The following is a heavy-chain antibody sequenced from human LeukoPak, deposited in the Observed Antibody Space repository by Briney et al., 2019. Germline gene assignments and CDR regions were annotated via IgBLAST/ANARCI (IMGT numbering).Heavy chain of an antibody. CDR3: ARGGSGIYRTYYSFEP. J-gene: IGHJ5*02. Sequence: PGDSLILSCAASGFTFSSYGMQWLRQAPGKGLGWVAVQWYDGTNKFYTDSVKGRFTISRANSMNMLYLQLDSLRSEDTAVYYCARGGSGIYRTYYSFEPWGQGTLVTVSS. CDR1: GFTFSSYG. CDR2: QWYDGTNK. V-gene: IGHV3-33*01. D-gene: IGHD1-26*01.